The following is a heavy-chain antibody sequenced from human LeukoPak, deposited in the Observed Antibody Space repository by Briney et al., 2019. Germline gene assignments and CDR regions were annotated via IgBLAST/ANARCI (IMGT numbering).Heavy chain of an antibody. CDR2: IIPILGRA. D-gene: IGHD3-16*01. J-gene: IGHJ4*02. Sequence: FSVKVSCKASEGTFSSYAISWVRQAPGQGLEWMGRIIPILGRANYAQKFQGRVTITADKSTSTAYMELSSLRSEDTAVYYCARGGSMIPVNYWGQGTLVTVSP. CDR1: EGTFSSYA. CDR3: ARGGSMIPVNY. V-gene: IGHV1-69*04.